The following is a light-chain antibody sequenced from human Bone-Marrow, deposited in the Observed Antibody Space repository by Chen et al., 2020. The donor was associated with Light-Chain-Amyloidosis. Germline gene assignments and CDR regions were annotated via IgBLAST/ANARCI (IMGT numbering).Light chain of an antibody. V-gene: IGLV3-21*02. CDR2: DES. Sequence: SYVLTQPSSVSVAPAQTATIACGGNNIGSTSVHWYQQTPGQAPLLVVYDESDRPSAIPERLSGSNSGNTATLTISRVEAGDEADYYCQVWDRSSDRPVFGGGTKLTVL. CDR3: QVWDRSSDRPV. CDR1: NIGSTS. J-gene: IGLJ3*02.